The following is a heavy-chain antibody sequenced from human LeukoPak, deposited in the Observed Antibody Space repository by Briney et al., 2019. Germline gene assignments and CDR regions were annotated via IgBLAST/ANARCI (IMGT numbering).Heavy chain of an antibody. CDR2: INDSGGST. Sequence: GGSLRLSCAASGFTFSNYAMTWVRQAPGKGLEWVSTINDSGGSTYYADSVKGRFTISRDNSKNTLYVQLNSLRAEDTAVYYCAKDLRGYNYGAEDYWGQGTLVTVSS. CDR3: AKDLRGYNYGAEDY. D-gene: IGHD5-18*01. J-gene: IGHJ4*02. V-gene: IGHV3-23*01. CDR1: GFTFSNYA.